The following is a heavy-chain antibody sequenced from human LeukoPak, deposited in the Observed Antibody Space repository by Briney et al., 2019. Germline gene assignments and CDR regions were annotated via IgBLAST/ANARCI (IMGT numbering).Heavy chain of an antibody. J-gene: IGHJ4*02. D-gene: IGHD3-16*01. CDR2: IYWNDDK. CDR3: AHRRGGDYVDY. V-gene: IGHV2-5*01. Sequence: SGPTLVKPTQPLTLTCTFSGFSLSTSGVGVGWIRQPPGKALEWLALIYWNDDKRYSPSLKSRLTITKDTSKNQVVLTMTNMDPVDTATYYSAHRRGGDYVDYWGQGTLVTVSS. CDR1: GFSLSTSGVG.